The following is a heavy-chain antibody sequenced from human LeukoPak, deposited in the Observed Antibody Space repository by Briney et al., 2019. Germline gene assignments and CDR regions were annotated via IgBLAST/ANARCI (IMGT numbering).Heavy chain of an antibody. CDR2: IYYSGST. V-gene: IGHV4-31*03. CDR1: GGSISSGGYY. J-gene: IGHJ4*02. D-gene: IGHD3-22*01. Sequence: PSETLSLTCTVSGGSISSGGYYWSWIRQHPGKGLEWIGYIYYSGSTYYNPSLKSRVTISVDTSKNQFSLKLSSVTAADTAVYCCARYYYDSSGYYYPFDYWGQGTLVTVSS. CDR3: ARYYYDSSGYYYPFDY.